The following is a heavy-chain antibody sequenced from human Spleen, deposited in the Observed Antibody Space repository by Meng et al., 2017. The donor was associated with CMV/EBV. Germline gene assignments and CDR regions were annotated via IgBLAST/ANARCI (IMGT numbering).Heavy chain of an antibody. D-gene: IGHD3-22*01. V-gene: IGHV4-30-4*08. CDR2: IYYSGST. Sequence: QIQLPQSGPGLVKPSPTLSLPFTVSGGTISSGDYYWSWIRQPPGKGLEWIGYIYYSGSTYYNPSLKSRVTISVDTSKNQFSLKLSSVTAADTAVYYCASYYDSSGYEDYWGQGTLVTVSS. CDR1: GGTISSGDYY. CDR3: ASYYDSSGYEDY. J-gene: IGHJ4*02.